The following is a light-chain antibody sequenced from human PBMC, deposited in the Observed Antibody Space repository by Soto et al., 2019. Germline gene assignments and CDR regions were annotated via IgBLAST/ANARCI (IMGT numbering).Light chain of an antibody. Sequence: QSALTQPASVSGSPGQSITISCTGISSDVGGYNYVSWYQQHPGKAPQLIIYDVSYRPSGVSNRFSGSKSGNAASLTISGLQAEDEADYYCSSYTSSLYLFGGGTQLTVL. CDR3: SSYTSSLYL. V-gene: IGLV2-14*03. CDR2: DVS. CDR1: SSDVGGYNY. J-gene: IGLJ2*01.